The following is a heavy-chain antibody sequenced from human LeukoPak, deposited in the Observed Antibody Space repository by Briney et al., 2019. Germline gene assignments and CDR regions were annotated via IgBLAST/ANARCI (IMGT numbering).Heavy chain of an antibody. CDR1: GVPFSGHY. CDR3: ASKGYFFPQIDD. J-gene: IGHJ4*02. CDR2: INHSEST. Sequence: SETLSLTRAVYGVPFSGHYWSWIPQPPGKGLEGIGEINHSESTKYNPSITSRVTISVATSKYQFPLTLSSVTAADTAAYYCASKGYFFPQIDDWGPGNLVTVSS. V-gene: IGHV4-34*01. D-gene: IGHD2-21*01.